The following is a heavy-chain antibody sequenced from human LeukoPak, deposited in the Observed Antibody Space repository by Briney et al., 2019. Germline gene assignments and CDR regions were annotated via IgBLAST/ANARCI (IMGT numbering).Heavy chain of an antibody. CDR2: IGSAGNT. J-gene: IGHJ3*02. Sequence: GGSLRLSCAASGFTFSSYDTHWVRQATGKGLEWVSTIGSAGNTYYPGSVKGRFTISRENAKNSLYLQMNSLRAGDTAVYYCARGWGTSGWYVPTIWGQGTMVTVSS. D-gene: IGHD6-19*01. CDR3: ARGWGTSGWYVPTI. V-gene: IGHV3-13*04. CDR1: GFTFSSYD.